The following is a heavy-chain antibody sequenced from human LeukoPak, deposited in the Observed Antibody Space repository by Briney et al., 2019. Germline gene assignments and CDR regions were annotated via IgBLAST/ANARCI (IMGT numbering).Heavy chain of an antibody. Sequence: ASVKVSCKASGYTFTSYDINWVRQATGQGLERMGWMNPNSGNTGYAQKFQGRVTMTRNTSISTAYMELSSLRSEDTAVYYCARAYSSSPEGFDYWGQGTLVTVSS. CDR2: MNPNSGNT. J-gene: IGHJ4*02. CDR1: GYTFTSYD. D-gene: IGHD6-6*01. CDR3: ARAYSSSPEGFDY. V-gene: IGHV1-8*01.